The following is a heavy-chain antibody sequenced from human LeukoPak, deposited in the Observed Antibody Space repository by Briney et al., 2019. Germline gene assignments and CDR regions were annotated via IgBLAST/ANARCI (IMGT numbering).Heavy chain of an antibody. D-gene: IGHD1-14*01. J-gene: IGHJ3*02. Sequence: PGGSLRLSCAASGFTFSSYGMHWVRQAPGKGLEWVAVISYDGSNKYYADSVKGRFTISRDNSKNTLYLQMNSLRAEDTAVYYCARAPKPRDPGAFDIWGQGTMVTVSS. CDR1: GFTFSSYG. CDR2: ISYDGSNK. CDR3: ARAPKPRDPGAFDI. V-gene: IGHV3-30*03.